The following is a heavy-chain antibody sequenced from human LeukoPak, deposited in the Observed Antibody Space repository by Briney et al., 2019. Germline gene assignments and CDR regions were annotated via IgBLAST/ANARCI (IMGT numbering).Heavy chain of an antibody. CDR2: INSDGTYT. J-gene: IGHJ4*02. V-gene: IGHV3-74*01. CDR1: GFAFSSSW. CDR3: ARDLRHTFDY. Sequence: GESLRLSCAASGFAFSSSWMLWVRQAPGKGLVWVSRINSDGTYTNYADSVKGRFTISRDNAKNTLYLQMNSLRAEDTAVYYCARDLRHTFDYWGQGTLVTVSS. D-gene: IGHD3-16*01.